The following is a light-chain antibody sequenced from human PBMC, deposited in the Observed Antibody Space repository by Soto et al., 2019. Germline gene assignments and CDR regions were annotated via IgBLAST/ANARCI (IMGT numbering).Light chain of an antibody. Sequence: DIQMTQSPSSLSASVGDRVTITCRASQSISSYLNWYQQKPGKAPKLLIYAASSLQSGVPSRFSGSGSGTEFTLPLSRLQNDDFATYSCPQYNSYSEAFGLGTKVDIK. J-gene: IGKJ1*01. V-gene: IGKV1-39*01. CDR1: QSISSY. CDR3: PQYNSYSEA. CDR2: AAS.